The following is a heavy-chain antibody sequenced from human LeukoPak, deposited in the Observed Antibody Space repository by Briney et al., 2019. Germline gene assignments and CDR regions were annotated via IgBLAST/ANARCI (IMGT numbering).Heavy chain of an antibody. J-gene: IGHJ6*03. V-gene: IGHV4-59*01. CDR1: GGSISSYY. Sequence: SETLSLTCTVSGGSISSYYWSWIRQPPGKGLEWIGYIYYSGSTNYNPSLKSRVTISVDTSKNQFSLKLSSVTAADTAVYYCARADSSGYYLTPDYYYYMDVWGKGTTVTVSS. CDR3: ARADSSGYYLTPDYYYYMDV. CDR2: IYYSGST. D-gene: IGHD3-22*01.